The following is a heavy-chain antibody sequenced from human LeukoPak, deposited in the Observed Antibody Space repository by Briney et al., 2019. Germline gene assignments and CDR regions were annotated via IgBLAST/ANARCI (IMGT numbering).Heavy chain of an antibody. CDR1: GFTFDDYA. D-gene: IGHD6-19*01. V-gene: IGHV3-9*01. CDR2: ISWNSGSI. CDR3: AKDVSGHFDD. Sequence: GRSLRLSCAASGFTFDDYAMHWVRQAPGKGLEWVSGISWNSGSIGYADSVKGRFTISRDNAKNSLYLQMNSLRAEDTALYYCAKDVSGHFDDWGQGTLVTVSS. J-gene: IGHJ4*02.